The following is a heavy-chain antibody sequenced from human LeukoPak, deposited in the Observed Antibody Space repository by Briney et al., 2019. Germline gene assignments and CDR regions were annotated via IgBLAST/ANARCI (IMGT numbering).Heavy chain of an antibody. J-gene: IGHJ6*02. CDR3: ASLGASVPDHYYYGVDV. CDR1: GFSFSSYA. V-gene: IGHV3-23*01. Sequence: GGSLRLSCAASGFSFSSYAMTWVRQAPGKGLEWVSSIAVSGSSTPYADSVKGRFTISRDDSKNTLYLQMSSLRAEDTAVYYCASLGASVPDHYYYGVDVWGRGTTVTVSS. CDR2: IAVSGSST. D-gene: IGHD1-26*01.